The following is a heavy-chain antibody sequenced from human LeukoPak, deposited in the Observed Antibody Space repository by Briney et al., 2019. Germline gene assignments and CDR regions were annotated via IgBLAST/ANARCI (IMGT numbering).Heavy chain of an antibody. V-gene: IGHV1-69*13. CDR1: GYTFTRYG. CDR2: IIPIFGTA. J-gene: IGHJ6*02. Sequence: SVKVSCKASGYTFTRYGFSWVRQAPGQGLEWMGGIIPIFGTANYAQKFQGRVTITADESTSTAYMELSSLRSEDTAVYYCARDRDYYGMDVWGQGTTVTVSS. CDR3: ARDRDYYGMDV.